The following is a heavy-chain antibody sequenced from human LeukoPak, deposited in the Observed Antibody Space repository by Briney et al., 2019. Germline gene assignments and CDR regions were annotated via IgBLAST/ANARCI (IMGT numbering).Heavy chain of an antibody. V-gene: IGHV1-2*02. CDR2: INPNIGGT. J-gene: IGHJ4*02. CDR1: GYTFTGYY. CDR3: ARIPNYDFWSGYPDY. Sequence: ASVKVSCKASGYTFTGYYMHWVRQAPGQGLEWMGWINPNIGGTNYAQKFQGRVTMTRDTSISTAYMELSRLRSDDTAVYYCARIPNYDFWSGYPDYWGQGTLVTVSS. D-gene: IGHD3-3*01.